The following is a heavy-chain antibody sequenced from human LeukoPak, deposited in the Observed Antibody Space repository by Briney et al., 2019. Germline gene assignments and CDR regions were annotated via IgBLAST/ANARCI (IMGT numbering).Heavy chain of an antibody. CDR1: GGTFSSHA. J-gene: IGHJ6*04. CDR2: VIPIFGTA. CDR3: ARTRPGDIVVRTADYYYGMDV. Sequence: PVKGSCQASGGTFSSHAISWVGQAPGQRLEWMGGVIPIFGTANYAQKFQGRVTITADESTSTAYMELSSLRSEDTAVYYCARTRPGDIVVRTADYYYGMDVWGKGTTVTVSS. V-gene: IGHV1-69*01. D-gene: IGHD2-2*01.